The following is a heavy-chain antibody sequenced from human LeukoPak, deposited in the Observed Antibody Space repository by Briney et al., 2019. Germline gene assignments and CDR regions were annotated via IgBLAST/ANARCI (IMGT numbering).Heavy chain of an antibody. Sequence: GGSLRLSCAASGFTFSSYWMSWVRHAPGKGLELVANIKQDGSEKYYVDSVKGRFTISRDNAKNSLYLQMNSLRAEDTAVYYCARVRYGDYYFDYWGQGTLVTVSS. D-gene: IGHD4-17*01. V-gene: IGHV3-7*01. CDR2: IKQDGSEK. CDR1: GFTFSSYW. CDR3: ARVRYGDYYFDY. J-gene: IGHJ4*02.